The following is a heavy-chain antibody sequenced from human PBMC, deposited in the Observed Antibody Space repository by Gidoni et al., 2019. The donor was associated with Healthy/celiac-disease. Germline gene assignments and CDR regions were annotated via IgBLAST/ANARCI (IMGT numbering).Heavy chain of an antibody. V-gene: IGHV3-48*01. CDR1: GFTFSSYS. CDR2: ISSSSSTI. Sequence: EVQLVESGGGLVQPGGSLRLSCAASGFTFSSYSMNWVRQAPGKGLEWVSYISSSSSTIYYADSVKGRFTISRDNAKNSLYLQMNSLRAEDTAVYYCVSLRLGELFGYWGQGTLVTDSS. D-gene: IGHD3-16*01. J-gene: IGHJ4*02. CDR3: VSLRLGELFGY.